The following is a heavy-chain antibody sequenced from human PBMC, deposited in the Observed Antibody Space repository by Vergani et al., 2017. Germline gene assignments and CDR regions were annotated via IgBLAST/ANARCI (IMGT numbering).Heavy chain of an antibody. CDR1: GGTFSSYA. J-gene: IGHJ2*01. Sequence: QVQLVQSGAEVKKPGSSVKVSCKASGGTFSSYAIGLVRQGPGQGLEWRGGIIPIFGTANYAQKFQGRVTITADESTSTAYMELSSLRSEDTAVYYCAIAYCGGDCYSYWYFDLWGRGTLVTVSS. CDR3: AIAYCGGDCYSYWYFDL. CDR2: IIPIFGTA. V-gene: IGHV1-69*12. D-gene: IGHD2-21*02.